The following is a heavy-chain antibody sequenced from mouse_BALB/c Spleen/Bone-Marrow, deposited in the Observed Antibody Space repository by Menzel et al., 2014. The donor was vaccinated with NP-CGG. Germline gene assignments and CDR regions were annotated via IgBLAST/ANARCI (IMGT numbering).Heavy chain of an antibody. CDR2: IDPYDSET. J-gene: IGHJ4*01. Sequence: VQVVESGAELVRPGASVKLSCKASGYTFTSYWMNWVKQRPEQGLEWIGRIDPYDSETHYNQNFRDKAILTVDKSSRIAFMQLSSLTSEDSAVYYCARAPDTYPSMDYWGQGTSVTVSS. CDR3: ARAPDTYPSMDY. CDR1: GYTFTSYW. V-gene: IGHV1-52*01.